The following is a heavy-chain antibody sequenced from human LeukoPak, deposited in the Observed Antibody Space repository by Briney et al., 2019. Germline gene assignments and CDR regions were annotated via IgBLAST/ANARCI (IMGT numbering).Heavy chain of an antibody. D-gene: IGHD5-24*01. J-gene: IGHJ4*02. CDR1: GFTFSNYA. V-gene: IGHV3-53*01. CDR3: ASRDGYNYN. Sequence: GGSLRLSCAASGFTFSNYAMSWVRQAPGKGLEWVSVIYSGGSTYYADSVKGRFTISRDDSKNTLYLQMNSLRAEDTAVYYCASRDGYNYNWGQGTLVIVSS. CDR2: IYSGGST.